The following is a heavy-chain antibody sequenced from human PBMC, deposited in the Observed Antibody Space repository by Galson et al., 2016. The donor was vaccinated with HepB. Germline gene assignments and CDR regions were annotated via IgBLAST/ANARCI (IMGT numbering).Heavy chain of an antibody. CDR1: GLSLSPYA. J-gene: IGHJ6*02. CDR3: ARDPMATRYYYYGMDV. V-gene: IGHV3-53*01. Sequence: SLRLSCAGSGLSLSPYAMSWGRQAPGKGLEWVSVIYSGGSTYYADSVKGRFTISRDNSKNTLYLQMNSLRAEDTAVYYCARDPMATRYYYYGMDVWGQGTTVTVSS. CDR2: IYSGGST. D-gene: IGHD5-24*01.